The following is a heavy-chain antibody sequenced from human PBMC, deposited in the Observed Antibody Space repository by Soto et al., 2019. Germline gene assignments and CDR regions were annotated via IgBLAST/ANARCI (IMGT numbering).Heavy chain of an antibody. Sequence: ASVKVSCKASGGTFSSYAISWVRQAPGQGLEWMGGIIPNSGNTGYAQKFQGRVTMTRNTSISTAYMELSSLRSEDTAVYYCARGVELLWFGELTPSYYYYYYYMDVWGKGTTVTVSS. D-gene: IGHD3-10*01. CDR2: IIPNSGNT. V-gene: IGHV1-8*02. J-gene: IGHJ6*03. CDR1: GGTFSSYA. CDR3: ARGVELLWFGELTPSYYYYYYYMDV.